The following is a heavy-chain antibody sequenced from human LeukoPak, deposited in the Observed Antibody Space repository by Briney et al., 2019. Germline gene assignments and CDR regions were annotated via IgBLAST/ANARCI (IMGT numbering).Heavy chain of an antibody. CDR1: GGTFISYA. D-gene: IGHD3-3*01. V-gene: IGHV1-69*05. Sequence: GASVTVSCKASGGTFISYAISWVRQAPGQGLEWMGGILPIFGTANYAQKFQGRVTITTDESTSTAYMELSSLRSEDTAVYYCASEPIFGVVPDYYYYMDVWGKGTTVTVSS. CDR3: ASEPIFGVVPDYYYYMDV. CDR2: ILPIFGTA. J-gene: IGHJ6*03.